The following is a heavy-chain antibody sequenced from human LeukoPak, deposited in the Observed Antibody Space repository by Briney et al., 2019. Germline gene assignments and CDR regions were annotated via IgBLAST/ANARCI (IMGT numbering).Heavy chain of an antibody. D-gene: IGHD2-15*01. Sequence: PAGSLRLSCAASGFTFSSHGMHWVRQAPGKGLEWVAVISDDGRTEYYADSVKGRFTISRDNSKNTVSLQMNSLRDDDTAVFYCTKEGATGSRYNFDYWGPGTLVTVSS. CDR2: ISDDGRTE. CDR3: TKEGATGSRYNFDY. V-gene: IGHV3-30*18. J-gene: IGHJ4*02. CDR1: GFTFSSHG.